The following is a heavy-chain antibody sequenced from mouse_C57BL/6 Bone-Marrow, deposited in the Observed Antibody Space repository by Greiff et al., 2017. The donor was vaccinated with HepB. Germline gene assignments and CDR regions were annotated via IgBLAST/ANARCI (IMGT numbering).Heavy chain of an antibody. Sequence: VQLQQSGAELARPGASVKLSCKASGYTFTSYGISWVKQRTGQGLEWIGEIYPRSGNTYYNEKLKGKATLTADKSSSTAYMELRSLTSEDSAVYFCARPPLLLRSLYYYAMDYWGQGTSVTVSS. D-gene: IGHD1-1*01. CDR2: IYPRSGNT. J-gene: IGHJ4*01. V-gene: IGHV1-81*01. CDR3: ARPPLLLRSLYYYAMDY. CDR1: GYTFTSYG.